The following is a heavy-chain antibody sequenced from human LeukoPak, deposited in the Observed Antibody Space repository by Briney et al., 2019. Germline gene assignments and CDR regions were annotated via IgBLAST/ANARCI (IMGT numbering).Heavy chain of an antibody. CDR2: INAGNGNT. Sequence: GASVKVSCKASGYTFAKYAIHWVRQAPGQRLEWMGWINAGNGNTRYSQKFQGGVTITRDTSASTAYMELRSLRSDDTAVYYCAVGSYPAFDYWGQGTLVTVSS. D-gene: IGHD1-26*01. J-gene: IGHJ4*02. CDR1: GYTFAKYA. CDR3: AVGSYPAFDY. V-gene: IGHV1-3*01.